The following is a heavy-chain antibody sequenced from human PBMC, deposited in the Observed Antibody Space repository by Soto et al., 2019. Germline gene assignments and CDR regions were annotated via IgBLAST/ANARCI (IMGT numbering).Heavy chain of an antibody. CDR2: IGNSDTTI. Sequence: QVQLVESGGGLVKPGGSLTLSCAASGFTFSDYFMSWIRQAPGKGLEWVSYIGNSDTTIYYADSVKGRFTISRDNAQNLLYLQMNSLRDDDPALYYCASHFGSGRTHWGQGTVVTVSS. D-gene: IGHD3-10*01. CDR1: GFTFSDYF. V-gene: IGHV3-11*01. J-gene: IGHJ4*02. CDR3: ASHFGSGRTH.